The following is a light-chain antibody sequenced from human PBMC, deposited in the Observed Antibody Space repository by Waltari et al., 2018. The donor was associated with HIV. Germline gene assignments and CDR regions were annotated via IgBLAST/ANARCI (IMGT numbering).Light chain of an antibody. Sequence: AIQLAQSPSSLSAYVGDRVTITCRASQGVRNALAWYQQKPGRPPKLLIYDASTLEGGVPSRFSGGLSGTDFNLTISNLQPEDSATYYCQQFRTYPRTFGQGATLEIK. CDR1: QGVRNA. CDR2: DAS. CDR3: QQFRTYPRT. J-gene: IGKJ2*01. V-gene: IGKV1-13*02.